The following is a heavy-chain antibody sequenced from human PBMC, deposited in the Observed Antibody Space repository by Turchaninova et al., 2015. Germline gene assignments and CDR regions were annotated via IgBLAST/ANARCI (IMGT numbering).Heavy chain of an antibody. CDR2: ISSNDEK. V-gene: IGHV2-26*01. CDR1: GFSLTNRRMG. J-gene: IGHJ6*02. D-gene: IGHD6-6*01. CDR3: ARIQTIGDRLNYGMDV. Sequence: QVTLKESGPVLVKPTETLTLTCTVSGFSLTNRRMGVSWVRQPPGKALEWLAHISSNDEKSYSTSLKSRLTISKDTSKSQVVLTMTNMDPVDTATYYCARIQTIGDRLNYGMDVWGQGTTVTVSS.